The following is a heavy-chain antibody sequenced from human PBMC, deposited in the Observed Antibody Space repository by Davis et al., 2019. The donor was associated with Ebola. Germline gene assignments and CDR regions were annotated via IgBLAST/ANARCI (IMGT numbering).Heavy chain of an antibody. J-gene: IGHJ4*02. Sequence: SETLSLTCTVSGGSLISGGYYWSWIRQRPGKGLEWIGYIYYTGKTYYNPSLESRLTMSVDTSKNQFSLKLTSVTVADTAVYYCAKNLDSTSWYADRGFDYWGQGTLVTVSS. CDR1: GGSLISGGYY. D-gene: IGHD2-2*01. CDR2: IYYTGKT. V-gene: IGHV4-31*03. CDR3: AKNLDSTSWYADRGFDY.